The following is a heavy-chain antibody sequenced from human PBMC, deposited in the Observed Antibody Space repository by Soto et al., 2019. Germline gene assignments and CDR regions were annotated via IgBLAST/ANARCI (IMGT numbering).Heavy chain of an antibody. Sequence: LRLSCTASGFTFGDYAMSWFRQAPGKGLEWVGFIRSKAYGGTTEYAASVKGRFTISRDDSKSIAYLQMNSLKTEDTAVYYCTRNGVTAMSLFDYWGQGTLVTVPQ. J-gene: IGHJ4*02. CDR1: GFTFGDYA. CDR2: IRSKAYGGTT. CDR3: TRNGVTAMSLFDY. V-gene: IGHV3-49*03. D-gene: IGHD5-18*01.